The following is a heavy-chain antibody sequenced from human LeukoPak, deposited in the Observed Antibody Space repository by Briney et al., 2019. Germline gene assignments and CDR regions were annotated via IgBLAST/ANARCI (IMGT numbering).Heavy chain of an antibody. CDR1: GDSFSDYW. CDR3: VTVRDY. Sequence: GGSLRLSGVVSGDSFSDYWMNWVRQAPGKGLEWVANIKPDGSAKYYVDSVKGRFIISRDNAKNSLYLQMNSLRAEDTAVYYCVTVRDYWGQGTLVTVSS. CDR2: IKPDGSAK. J-gene: IGHJ4*02. V-gene: IGHV3-7*05.